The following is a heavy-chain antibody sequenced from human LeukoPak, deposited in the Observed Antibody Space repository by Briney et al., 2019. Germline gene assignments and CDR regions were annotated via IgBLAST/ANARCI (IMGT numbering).Heavy chain of an antibody. V-gene: IGHV1-2*02. CDR3: ARTREGVWGSYSP. J-gene: IGHJ4*02. CDR2: INPNSGGT. Sequence: ASVKVSCKASGYTFTGYYIHWVRQAPGQGLEWMGWINPNSGGTNYAQKFQGRVTMTRDTSISTAYMELSRLRSDDTAVYYCARTREGVWGSYSPWGQGTLVTVSS. CDR1: GYTFTGYY. D-gene: IGHD3-16*01.